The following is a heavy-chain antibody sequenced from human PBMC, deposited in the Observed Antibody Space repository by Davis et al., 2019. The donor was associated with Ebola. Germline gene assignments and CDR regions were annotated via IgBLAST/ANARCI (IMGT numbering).Heavy chain of an antibody. D-gene: IGHD3-10*01. V-gene: IGHV3-7*01. J-gene: IGHJ4*02. CDR3: ARDRYYGSGTNDY. Sequence: GESLKISCAGSGFTFRNYWMTWVRQAPGKGLEWVANIKQDGSEKYYVDSVRGRFTISRDNAKNTLYLQMNSLRAEDTAVYYCARDRYYGSGTNDYWGQGTLVTVSS. CDR1: GFTFRNYW. CDR2: IKQDGSEK.